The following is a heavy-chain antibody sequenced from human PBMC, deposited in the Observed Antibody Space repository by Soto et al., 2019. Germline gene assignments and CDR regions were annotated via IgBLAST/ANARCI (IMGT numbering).Heavy chain of an antibody. V-gene: IGHV1-2*04. Sequence: ASVKVSCKASGYTFTGYYMHWVRQAPGQGLEWMGWINPNSGGTNYAQKFQGWVTITRDTSISTAYMELSRLRADDKAVYYCALGGEVAGTYYYYYMDVWGKGTTVTVSS. J-gene: IGHJ6*03. CDR3: ALGGEVAGTYYYYYMDV. CDR1: GYTFTGYY. CDR2: INPNSGGT. D-gene: IGHD6-19*01.